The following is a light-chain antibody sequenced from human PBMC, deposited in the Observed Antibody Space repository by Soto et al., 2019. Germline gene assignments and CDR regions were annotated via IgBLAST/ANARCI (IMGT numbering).Light chain of an antibody. CDR2: AAS. Sequence: DIQMTQSPSSQSASVGDRVTITCRASQSINSYLNWYQQKPGKAPKLLIYAASSLHSGVPSRFSGSGSETDFTLTITSLQPDDYATDNCQQSFSTPRTFGQGTRVEI. CDR3: QQSFSTPRT. CDR1: QSINSY. V-gene: IGKV1-39*01. J-gene: IGKJ1*01.